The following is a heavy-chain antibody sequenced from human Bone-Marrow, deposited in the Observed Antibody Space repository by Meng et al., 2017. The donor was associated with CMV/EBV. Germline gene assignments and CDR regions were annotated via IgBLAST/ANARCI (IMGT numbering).Heavy chain of an antibody. CDR3: AKDTIPLGAVAATLGY. Sequence: GESLKISCAASGFTFSMYWMQWVRQAPGKGLVWVSRINSDGRSTSYADFVKGRFTISRDNAKNTLYLQMNSLRAEDTAVYYCAKDTIPLGAVAATLGYWGQGTLVTVSS. CDR2: INSDGRST. V-gene: IGHV3-74*01. J-gene: IGHJ4*02. D-gene: IGHD6-19*01. CDR1: GFTFSMYW.